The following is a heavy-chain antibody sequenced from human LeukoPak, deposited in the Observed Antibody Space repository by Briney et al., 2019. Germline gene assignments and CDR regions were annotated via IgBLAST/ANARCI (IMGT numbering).Heavy chain of an antibody. D-gene: IGHD3-9*01. CDR3: ARVGLLTGYYFFDY. V-gene: IGHV4-4*07. CDR2: IYSSGDT. CDR1: GGSISSYY. Sequence: SETLSLTCTVSGGSISSYYWSWIRQPAGKGLEWIGRIYSSGDTNYNPSLRSRLTISLDTSKNQFSLKLTSVTAADTAVYYCARVGLLTGYYFFDYWGQGTLVTVSS. J-gene: IGHJ4*02.